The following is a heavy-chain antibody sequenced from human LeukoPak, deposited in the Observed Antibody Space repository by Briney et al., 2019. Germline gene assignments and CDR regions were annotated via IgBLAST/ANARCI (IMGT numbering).Heavy chain of an antibody. J-gene: IGHJ4*02. CDR2: IYSGGST. CDR3: VRGDYGDYTLFDY. Sequence: GGSLRLSCAASGFTFSSYEMSWVRQAPGKGLEWVSVIYSGGSTYYADSVKGRFTISRDNSKNTLYLQMNSLRAEDTAVYYCVRGDYGDYTLFDYWGQGTLVTVSS. V-gene: IGHV3-53*01. D-gene: IGHD4-17*01. CDR1: GFTFSSYE.